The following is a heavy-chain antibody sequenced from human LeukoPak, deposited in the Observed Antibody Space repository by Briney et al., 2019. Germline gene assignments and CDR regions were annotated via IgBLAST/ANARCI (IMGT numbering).Heavy chain of an antibody. CDR3: ARGTSSSYDY. Sequence: ASVKVSCKASGYTFTSYGISWVRQAPGQGLEWMGIINPSGGSTSYAQKFQGRVTISVDTSKNQFSLKLSSVTAADTAVYYCARGTSSSYDYWGQGTLVTVSS. CDR2: INPSGGST. V-gene: IGHV1-46*01. CDR1: GYTFTSYG. J-gene: IGHJ4*02. D-gene: IGHD6-13*01.